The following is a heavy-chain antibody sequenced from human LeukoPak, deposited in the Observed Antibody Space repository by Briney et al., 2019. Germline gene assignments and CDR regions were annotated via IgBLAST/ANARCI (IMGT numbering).Heavy chain of an antibody. D-gene: IGHD3-22*01. CDR3: AREGYYYDSSNYFDH. CDR2: IYYSGST. CDR1: GGSISSSSYY. V-gene: IGHV4-39*02. Sequence: SETLSLTCTVSGGSISSSSYYWGWIRQPPGKGLEWIGSIYYSGSTYYNPSLKSRVTISVDTSKNQFSLKLSSVTAADTAVYYCAREGYYYDSSNYFDHWGQGTLVTVSS. J-gene: IGHJ4*02.